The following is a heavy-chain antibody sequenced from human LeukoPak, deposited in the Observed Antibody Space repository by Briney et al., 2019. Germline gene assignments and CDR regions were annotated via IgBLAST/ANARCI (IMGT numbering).Heavy chain of an antibody. CDR3: ARDYGDYGGYYFDY. Sequence: GGSLRLSCAASGFTFSSYWMHWVRQAPGKGLVWVSRINSDGSSTSYADSVKGRFTISRDNAKNSLYLQMNSLRAEDTAVYYCARDYGDYGGYYFDYWGQGTLVTVSS. V-gene: IGHV3-74*01. CDR1: GFTFSSYW. J-gene: IGHJ4*02. D-gene: IGHD4-17*01. CDR2: INSDGSST.